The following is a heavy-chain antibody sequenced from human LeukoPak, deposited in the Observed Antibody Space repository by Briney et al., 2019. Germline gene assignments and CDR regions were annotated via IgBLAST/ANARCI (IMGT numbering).Heavy chain of an antibody. D-gene: IGHD5-24*01. CDR3: ARDDGYSLDY. CDR2: ISGSSSYI. CDR1: GFTFSTYS. V-gene: IGHV3-21*01. Sequence: GGSLRLSCAASGFTFSTYSITWVRQAPGKGLEWVPSISGSSSYIYYADSVKGRFTISRDNAKNSLYLQMNSLRAEDTAVYYCARDDGYSLDYWGQGSLVTVSS. J-gene: IGHJ4*02.